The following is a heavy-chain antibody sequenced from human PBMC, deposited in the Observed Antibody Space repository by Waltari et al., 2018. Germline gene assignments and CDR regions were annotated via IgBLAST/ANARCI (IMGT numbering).Heavy chain of an antibody. J-gene: IGHJ4*02. V-gene: IGHV4-59*01. CDR1: GGSITGYY. Sequence: QVQLQASDPGLVKPSETLSLTCTVSGGSITGYYWSWIRQPPGKGLEWIGHIYYNGNTDYNPSLKSRVTISVDTSKNQFSLKLSSVTAADTAVYYCAREIYGGNSRPYDYWGQGTLVTVSS. CDR3: AREIYGGNSRPYDY. D-gene: IGHD4-17*01. CDR2: IYYNGNT.